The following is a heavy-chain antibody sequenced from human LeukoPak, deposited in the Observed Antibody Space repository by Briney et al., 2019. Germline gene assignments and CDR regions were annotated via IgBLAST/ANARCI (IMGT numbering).Heavy chain of an antibody. V-gene: IGHV1-69*01. D-gene: IGHD1-26*01. CDR2: IIPIFGTA. CDR3: ASSYPDDY. CDR1: GGTFSSYA. Sequence: SVKVSCKASGGTFSSYAFSWVRQAPGQGLESMGGIIPIFGTANYAQKFQGRLTITADESTSTAYMELSSLRSEDTAVYYCASSYPDDYWGQGTLVTVSS. J-gene: IGHJ4*02.